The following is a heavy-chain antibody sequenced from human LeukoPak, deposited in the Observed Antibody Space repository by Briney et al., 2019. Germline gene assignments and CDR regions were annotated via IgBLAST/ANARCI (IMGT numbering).Heavy chain of an antibody. D-gene: IGHD3-10*01. Sequence: PGGSLRLSCAASGFTFSSNYMNWVRQAPGKGLEWVSSISSSSSYIYYADSVKGRFTISRDNAKNSLYLQMNSLRAEDTAVYYCARVTMVRGVNWFDPWGQGTLVTVSS. CDR1: GFTFSSNY. V-gene: IGHV3-21*01. CDR2: ISSSSSYI. CDR3: ARVTMVRGVNWFDP. J-gene: IGHJ5*02.